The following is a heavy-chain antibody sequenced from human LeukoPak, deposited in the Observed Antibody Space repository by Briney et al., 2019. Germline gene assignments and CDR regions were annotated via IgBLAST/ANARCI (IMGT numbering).Heavy chain of an antibody. J-gene: IGHJ6*03. CDR3: ARGRDGYNYEGYYMDV. Sequence: RPGGSLRLSCAASGFTVSSKYMSWVRQAPGKGLEWVSVIYSGGSTYYADSVKGRFTISRENSKNPLYLQMNSLRAEDTAVYYCARGRDGYNYEGYYMDVWGKGTTVTVSS. V-gene: IGHV3-53*01. D-gene: IGHD5-24*01. CDR1: GFTVSSKY. CDR2: IYSGGST.